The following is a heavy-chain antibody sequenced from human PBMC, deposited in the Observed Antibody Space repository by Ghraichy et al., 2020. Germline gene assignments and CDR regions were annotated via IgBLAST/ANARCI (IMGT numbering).Heavy chain of an antibody. Sequence: SETLSLTCAVYGGSFSGYQWSWIRQPPGKGLEWIGEINNSGDTNSIPSLKSRVTISVDTSKNQFSLRLTSVTAADTAVYYCARESQNFYGSGSSKIDYWGQGTLVTVSS. J-gene: IGHJ4*02. CDR1: GGSFSGYQ. V-gene: IGHV4-34*01. CDR3: ARESQNFYGSGSSKIDY. CDR2: INNSGDT. D-gene: IGHD3-10*01.